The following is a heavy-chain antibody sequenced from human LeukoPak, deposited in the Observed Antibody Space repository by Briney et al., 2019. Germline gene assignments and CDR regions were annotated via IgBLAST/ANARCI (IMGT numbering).Heavy chain of an antibody. CDR1: GDTFTSYG. D-gene: IGHD5-12*01. V-gene: IGHV1-69*04. Sequence: SVKVSCKASGDTFTSYGISWVRQAPGQGLEWMGRIIPNLGITNYAQKFQGRVTITTDNSTSTAYMELSSLRSEDTAVYYCARAGTGYSGYDYSDYWGQGTLVTVSS. CDR2: IIPNLGIT. CDR3: ARAGTGYSGYDYSDY. J-gene: IGHJ4*02.